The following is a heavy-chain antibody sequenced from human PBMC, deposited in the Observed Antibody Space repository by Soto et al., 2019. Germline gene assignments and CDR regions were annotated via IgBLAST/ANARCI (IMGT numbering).Heavy chain of an antibody. CDR3: ARVTSFQDGMDV. V-gene: IGHV1-2*02. J-gene: IGHJ6*02. CDR2: INPITGDT. CDR1: GYTFTDYY. D-gene: IGHD2-2*01. Sequence: QVQLVQCGAEVKKPGASVRVSCKASGYTFTDYYLHWVRQAPGQGLEWMGWINPITGDTKSTQKFQARVTMTRDTSIGTASLELTSLTSDDTAVYYCARVTSFQDGMDVWGQGTTVSVS.